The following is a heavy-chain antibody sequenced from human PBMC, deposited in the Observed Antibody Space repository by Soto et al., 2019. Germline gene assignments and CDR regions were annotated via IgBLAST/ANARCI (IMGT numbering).Heavy chain of an antibody. CDR2: INPNSGGT. J-gene: IGHJ5*02. CDR3: ARDRDSSGWSAGWFDP. D-gene: IGHD6-19*01. CDR1: GYTFTGYY. Sequence: ASVKVSCKASGYTFTGYYMHWVRQAPGQGLEWMGWINPNSGGTNYAQKFQGRVTMTRDTPISTAYMELSRLRSDGTAVYYCARDRDSSGWSAGWFDPWGQGTLVTVSS. V-gene: IGHV1-2*02.